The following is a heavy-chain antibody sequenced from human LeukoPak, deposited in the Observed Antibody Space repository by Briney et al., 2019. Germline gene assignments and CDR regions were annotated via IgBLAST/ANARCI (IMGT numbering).Heavy chain of an antibody. CDR1: GFTFSSYW. CDR3: ARVGIVVVVAADFDY. Sequence: GGSLRLSCAAPGFTFSSYWMHWVRQAPGKGLEWVANIKQDGSEKYYVDSVKGRFTISRDNAKNSLYLQMNSLRAEDTAVYYCARVGIVVVVAADFDYWGQGTLVTVSS. CDR2: IKQDGSEK. J-gene: IGHJ4*02. D-gene: IGHD2-15*01. V-gene: IGHV3-7*01.